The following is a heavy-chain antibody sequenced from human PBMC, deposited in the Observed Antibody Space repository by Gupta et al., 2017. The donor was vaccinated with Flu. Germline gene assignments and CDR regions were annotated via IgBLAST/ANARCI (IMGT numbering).Heavy chain of an antibody. V-gene: IGHV3-23*01. CDR1: GFTFISYA. J-gene: IGHJ4*02. CDR2: ISAGGDST. CDR3: ATHQFYLDY. Sequence: GFTFISYARTWVGRGPGKGLEWVSGISAGGDSTYYADAGKGRFTISRDNSKNTLYLQMNSLGAEDTAVYFCATHQFYLDYWGQGALLTVSS.